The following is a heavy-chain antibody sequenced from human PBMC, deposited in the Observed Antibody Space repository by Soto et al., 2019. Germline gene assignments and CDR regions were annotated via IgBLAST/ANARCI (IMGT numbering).Heavy chain of an antibody. J-gene: IGHJ6*02. CDR1: GYTFTSYG. CDR2: MNPNSGNT. D-gene: IGHD3-22*01. CDR3: ARIPSYDTSGPLDYYYGMDV. V-gene: IGHV1-8*01. Sequence: ASVKVSCKASGYTFTSYGISWVRQASGQGLEWMGWMNPNSGNTGYAQKFQGRVTMTRNTAIGTAYMELSSLRSEDTAVYYCARIPSYDTSGPLDYYYGMDVWGPGTTVTVSS.